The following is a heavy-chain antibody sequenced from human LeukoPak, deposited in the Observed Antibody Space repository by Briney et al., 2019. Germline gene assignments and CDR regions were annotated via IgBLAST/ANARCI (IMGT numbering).Heavy chain of an antibody. V-gene: IGHV3-7*01. J-gene: IGHJ4*02. Sequence: GGSLRLSCAASGFTFSSYWMSWVRQAPGKGLEWVANIKQDGSEKYYVDSVKGRFTISRGNAKNSLYLQMNSLRAEDTAVYYCAKGNYDILTGYYFDYWGQGTLVTVSS. CDR1: GFTFSSYW. D-gene: IGHD3-9*01. CDR3: AKGNYDILTGYYFDY. CDR2: IKQDGSEK.